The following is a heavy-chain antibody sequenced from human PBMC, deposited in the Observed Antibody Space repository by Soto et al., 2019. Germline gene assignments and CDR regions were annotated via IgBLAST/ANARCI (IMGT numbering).Heavy chain of an antibody. CDR1: GFTFTSSA. D-gene: IGHD2-2*01. V-gene: IGHV1-58*02. CDR2: IVVGSGNT. CDR3: ATDKDVGSNGFLPGY. Sequence: SVKVSCKASGFTFTSSAMQWVRQARGQRLEWIGWIVVGSGNTNYAQKFQERVTITRDMSTSTAYMELSSLRSEDTAVYYCATDKDVGSNGFLPGYRGQGTLVTVSS. J-gene: IGHJ4*02.